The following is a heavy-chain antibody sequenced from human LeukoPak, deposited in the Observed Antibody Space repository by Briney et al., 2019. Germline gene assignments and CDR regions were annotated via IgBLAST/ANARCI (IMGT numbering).Heavy chain of an antibody. J-gene: IGHJ4*02. V-gene: IGHV3-23*01. D-gene: IGHD4-17*01. CDR2: ISGSGGST. CDR3: AKDDYGDYGAPFDY. CDR1: GFTFSNAW. Sequence: GGSLRLSCAASGFTFSNAWMNWVRQAPGKGLEWVSAISGSGGSTYYADSVKGRFTISRDNSKNTLYLQMNSLRAEDTAVYYCAKDDYGDYGAPFDYWGQGTLVTVSS.